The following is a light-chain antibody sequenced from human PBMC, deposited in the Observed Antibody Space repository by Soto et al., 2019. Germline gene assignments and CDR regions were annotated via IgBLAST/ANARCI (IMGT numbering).Light chain of an antibody. CDR1: QSISSW. CDR3: QQYYNYFRT. Sequence: DIQMTQSPSTLSASVGDRGTITCRASQSISSWLAWYQQKPGKAPKLLIYKASSLESGVPSRFSGSGSGTEFTLTISSLQPDDFATYYCQQYYNYFRTFGQGTKVEIK. CDR2: KAS. J-gene: IGKJ1*01. V-gene: IGKV1-5*03.